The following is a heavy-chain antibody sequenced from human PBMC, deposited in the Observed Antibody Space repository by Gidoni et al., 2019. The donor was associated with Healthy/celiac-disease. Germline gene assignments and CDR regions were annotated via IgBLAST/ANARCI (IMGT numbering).Heavy chain of an antibody. D-gene: IGHD2-21*02. CDR2: IYHSGST. J-gene: IGHJ5*02. CDR1: GGSISSGGYS. V-gene: IGHV4-30-2*01. Sequence: QLQLQESGSGLVKPSQTLSLTCAVSGGSISSGGYSWSWIRQPPGKGLEWIGYIYHSGSTYYNPSLKSRVTISVDRSKNQFSLNMSSVTAADTAVYYCARGRWVVTAIGWFDPWGQGTLVTVSS. CDR3: ARGRWVVTAIGWFDP.